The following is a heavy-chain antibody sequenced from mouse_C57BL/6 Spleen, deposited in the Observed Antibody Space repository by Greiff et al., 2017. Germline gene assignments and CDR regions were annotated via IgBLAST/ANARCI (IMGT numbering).Heavy chain of an antibody. D-gene: IGHD2-3*01. CDR1: GYAFSSSW. Sequence: QVQLQQPGPELVKPGASVKISCKASGYAFSSSWMNWVKQRPGQGLEWIGRIYPGDGDTNYNGKFKGKATLTADKSSSTAYVQLSSLTSEDSAVYFCSGRWLLRAMDYGGQGTSVTVSS. V-gene: IGHV1-82*01. CDR3: SGRWLLRAMDY. CDR2: IYPGDGDT. J-gene: IGHJ4*01.